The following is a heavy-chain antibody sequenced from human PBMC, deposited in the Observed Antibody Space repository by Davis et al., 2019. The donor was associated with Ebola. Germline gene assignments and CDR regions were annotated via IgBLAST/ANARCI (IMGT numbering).Heavy chain of an antibody. J-gene: IGHJ4*02. CDR1: GYTFSTYA. V-gene: IGHV1-3*01. CDR2: INAAKGNT. Sequence: ASVKVSCKASGYTFSTYAIHWLRQAPGQRLEWMGLINAAKGNTKYSQKFQGRVTMTRNTSISTAYMEVGSLKSDDTAVYYCARAQFPTTSDHWGQGTLVTVSS. D-gene: IGHD1-1*01. CDR3: ARAQFPTTSDH.